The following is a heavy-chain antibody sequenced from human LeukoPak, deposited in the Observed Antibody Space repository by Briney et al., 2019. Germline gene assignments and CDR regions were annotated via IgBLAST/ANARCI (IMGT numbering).Heavy chain of an antibody. CDR2: IKQDGSEN. D-gene: IGHD1-26*01. CDR3: ARDKAVGATLFDY. V-gene: IGHV3-7*01. J-gene: IGHJ4*02. CDR1: GFTFSSYW. Sequence: GGSLRLSCAASGFTFSSYWMSWVRQAPGKGLEWVANIKQDGSENYYVDSVKGRFTISRNNAKNSLYLQMNSLRAEDTAVYYCARDKAVGATLFDYWGQGTLVTVSS.